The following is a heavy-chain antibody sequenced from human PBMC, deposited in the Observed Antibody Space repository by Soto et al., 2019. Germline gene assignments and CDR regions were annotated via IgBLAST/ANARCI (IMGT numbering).Heavy chain of an antibody. Sequence: PGESPKISCKGSGYKFTNYWLGWVRQTPGKGLVMMGVIYPSDSHINYSPSFRGDVTISIDESISTAHLQWSSLKASDTATYYCAIVTAETAYHYFDCRGRGRLVTVS. V-gene: IGHV5-10-1*01. CDR2: IYPSDSHI. D-gene: IGHD1-1*01. J-gene: IGHJ4*02. CDR1: GYKFTNYW. CDR3: AIVTAETAYHYFDC.